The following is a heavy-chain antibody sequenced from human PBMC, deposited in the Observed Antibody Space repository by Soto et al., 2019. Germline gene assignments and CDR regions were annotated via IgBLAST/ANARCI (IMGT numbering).Heavy chain of an antibody. CDR1: GCSISSGGYY. CDR2: IYYSGST. V-gene: IGHV4-31*03. J-gene: IGHJ5*02. Sequence: SEILSLTCTVSGCSISSGGYYWSWIRQHPGKGLEWIGYIYYSGSTYYNPSLKSRVTISVDTSKKQITLKLSTGTATDKDEYKCVRGYLDIVVVPAAIYGFDPWGQGTLVTVSS. CDR3: VRGYLDIVVVPAAIYGFDP. D-gene: IGHD2-2*03.